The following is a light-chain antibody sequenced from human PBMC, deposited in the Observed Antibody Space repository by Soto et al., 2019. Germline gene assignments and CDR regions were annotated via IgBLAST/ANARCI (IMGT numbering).Light chain of an antibody. CDR1: SSDVGGYKY. CDR3: SSYAGSNTWV. Sequence: QSALTQPASVSGSPGQSITISCAGTSSDVGGYKYVSWYQQHPGKAPKLMIYDVSNRPSGVSNRFSGSKSGNTASLTISGLQAEDEADYYCSSYAGSNTWVFGGGTKLTVL. V-gene: IGLV2-14*03. CDR2: DVS. J-gene: IGLJ3*02.